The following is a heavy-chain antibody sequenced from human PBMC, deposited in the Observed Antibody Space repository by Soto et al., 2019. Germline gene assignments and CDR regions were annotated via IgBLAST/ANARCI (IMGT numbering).Heavy chain of an antibody. D-gene: IGHD2-21*01. J-gene: IGHJ6*02. V-gene: IGHV1-2*04. CDR3: ARDQTAFPRHYGMDV. Sequence: QVQLVQSGAEVKKPGASVKVSCKASGYTFTGYYMHWVRQAPGQGLEWMGWINPNSGGTNYAQKFQGWVTRTRDRSISTAYMELGRLGSDDTAVYYCARDQTAFPRHYGMDVWGQGTTVTVSS. CDR1: GYTFTGYY. CDR2: INPNSGGT.